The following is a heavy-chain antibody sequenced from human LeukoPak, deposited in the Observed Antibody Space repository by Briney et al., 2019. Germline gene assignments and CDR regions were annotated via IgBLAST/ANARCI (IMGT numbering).Heavy chain of an antibody. J-gene: IGHJ4*02. CDR2: MNPNSGNT. V-gene: IGHV1-8*01. Sequence: ASVKVSCKTSGYTFTSYDINWVRQATGQGLEWMGWMNPNSGNTGYAQKFQGRVTVTRDTSTSTVHMELGGLRSEDTAVYYCARDQEGFDYWGQGTLVTVSS. CDR3: ARDQEGFDY. CDR1: GYTFTSYD.